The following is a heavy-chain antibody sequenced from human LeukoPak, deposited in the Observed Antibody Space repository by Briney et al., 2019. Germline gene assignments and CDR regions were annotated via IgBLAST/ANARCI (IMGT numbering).Heavy chain of an antibody. CDR2: ISAYNGNT. Sequence: GASVKVSCKASGYTFTSYGISWVRQAPGQGLEWMGWISAYNGNTNYAQKLQGRVTMTTDTSTSTAYMELSSLRSEDTAVYYCATEAGHVHYDFWSGYYTTTPYFDYWGQGTLVTVSS. V-gene: IGHV1-18*01. J-gene: IGHJ4*02. D-gene: IGHD3-3*01. CDR3: ATEAGHVHYDFWSGYYTTTPYFDY. CDR1: GYTFTSYG.